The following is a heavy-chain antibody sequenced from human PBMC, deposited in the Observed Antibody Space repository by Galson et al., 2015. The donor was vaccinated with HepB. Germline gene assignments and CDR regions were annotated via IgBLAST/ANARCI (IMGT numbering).Heavy chain of an antibody. CDR2: INPSGGST. CDR3: ARDGGGYCSGGSCYSRPLRAYYGMDV. D-gene: IGHD2-15*01. Sequence: SVKVSCKASGYTFTSYYMHWVRQAPGQGLEWMGIINPSGGSTSYAQKLQGRVTMTRDTSTSTVYMELSSLRSEDTAVYYCARDGGGYCSGGSCYSRPLRAYYGMDVWGQGTTVTVSS. V-gene: IGHV1-46*04. J-gene: IGHJ6*02. CDR1: GYTFTSYY.